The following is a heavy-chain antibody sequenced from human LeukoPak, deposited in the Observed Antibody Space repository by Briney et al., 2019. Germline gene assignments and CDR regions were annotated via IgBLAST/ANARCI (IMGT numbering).Heavy chain of an antibody. CDR1: GFTFSSYA. CDR3: AKDYQLPITSGHVDAFDI. V-gene: IGHV3-23*01. J-gene: IGHJ3*02. D-gene: IGHD2-2*01. CDR2: ISGSGGST. Sequence: GGSLRLSCAASGFTFSSYAMSWVRQAPGKGLEWVSAISGSGGSTYYADSVKGRFTISRDNSKNTLYLQMNSLRAEDTAVYYCAKDYQLPITSGHVDAFDIWGQGTMVTVSS.